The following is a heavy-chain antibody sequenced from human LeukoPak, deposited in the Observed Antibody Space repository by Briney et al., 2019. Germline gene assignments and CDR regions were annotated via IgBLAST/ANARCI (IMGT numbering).Heavy chain of an antibody. CDR3: ARHHSGAWWEYFDY. D-gene: IGHD2-15*01. Sequence: GESLKISCKASGYRFTNYWIGWVHQMPGKGLEWMGIIYPDDSDTRYSPSFQGQVTTSADKSISTAYLQWSSLKASDTARYYCARHHSGAWWEYFDYWGQGTLVTVSS. CDR2: IYPDDSDT. J-gene: IGHJ4*02. CDR1: GYRFTNYW. V-gene: IGHV5-51*07.